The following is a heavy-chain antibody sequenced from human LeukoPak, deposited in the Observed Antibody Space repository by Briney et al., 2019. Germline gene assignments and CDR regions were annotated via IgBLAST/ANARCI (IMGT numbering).Heavy chain of an antibody. CDR2: IYYSGST. D-gene: IGHD6-13*01. Sequence: SETLSLTCTLSDDSITSGSDFWHWIRQPAGKGLEWIGYIYYSGSTNYNPSLKSRVTMSVDTSKNQFSLKLNSVTAADTAVYYCASTQAAAIFIFDYWGQGTLVTVSS. J-gene: IGHJ4*02. CDR3: ASTQAAAIFIFDY. V-gene: IGHV4-61*10. CDR1: DDSITSGSDF.